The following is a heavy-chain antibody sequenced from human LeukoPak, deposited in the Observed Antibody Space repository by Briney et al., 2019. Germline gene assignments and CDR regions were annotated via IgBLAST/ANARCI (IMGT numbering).Heavy chain of an antibody. CDR3: ARVHSSSFDY. Sequence: SETLSLTCTVSGGSISSYYWSWIRQPPGKGLEWIGYIYYSGSTNYNPSLKSRVTISVDTSKNQFSLKLSSVTAADTAVYYCARVHSSSFDYWGQGTLVTVSS. J-gene: IGHJ4*02. V-gene: IGHV4-59*01. D-gene: IGHD6-6*01. CDR2: IYYSGST. CDR1: GGSISSYY.